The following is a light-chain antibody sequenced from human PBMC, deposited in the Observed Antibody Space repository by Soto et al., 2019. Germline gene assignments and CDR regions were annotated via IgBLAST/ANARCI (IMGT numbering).Light chain of an antibody. Sequence: QLVLTQSSSASASLGSSVKLTCTLSSGHSSYIIAWHQQQPGKAPRYLMKLEGSGSYNKGSGVPYRFSGSSSGADRYLTISNLQSEDEADYLCETLDSNTQVLGGGTLLTVL. J-gene: IGLJ2*01. CDR2: LEGSGSY. CDR3: ETLDSNTQV. CDR1: SGHSSYI. V-gene: IGLV4-60*03.